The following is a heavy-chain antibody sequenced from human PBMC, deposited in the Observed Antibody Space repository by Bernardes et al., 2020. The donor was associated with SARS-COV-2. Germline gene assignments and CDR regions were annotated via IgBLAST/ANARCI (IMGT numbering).Heavy chain of an antibody. CDR2: INGDGSSI. V-gene: IGHV3-74*01. CDR1: GFTFSSYW. J-gene: IGHJ4*02. CDR3: ARGSGNYYFEY. Sequence: GGSLRLSCAASGFTFSSYWMHWVRLGPGKGPVWVSRINGDGSSINYADSVKGRFTISRDNARNTLYLEMNSLRAEDTAVYYCARGSGNYYFEYWGQGTLVTVSS. D-gene: IGHD1-26*01.